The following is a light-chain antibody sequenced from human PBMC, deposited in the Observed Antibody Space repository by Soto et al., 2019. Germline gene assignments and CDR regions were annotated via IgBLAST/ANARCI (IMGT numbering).Light chain of an antibody. CDR1: QSVSNNY. CDR3: QQYGSSGT. J-gene: IGKJ1*01. V-gene: IGKV3-20*01. CDR2: DAS. Sequence: EIVLTQSPGTLSLSPGERATLSCRASQSVSNNYLAWYQQKPGQAPRLLIYDASNRATGIPDRFSGSGSGTDFTLTISRLEPEDFAVYYCQQYGSSGTFGQGTKGEIK.